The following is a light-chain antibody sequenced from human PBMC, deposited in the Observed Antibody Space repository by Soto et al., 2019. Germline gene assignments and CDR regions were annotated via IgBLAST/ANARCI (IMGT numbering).Light chain of an antibody. J-gene: IGLJ2*01. V-gene: IGLV4-69*01. CDR2: LNVDGSH. Sequence: QSVLTQSPSASASLGASVTLTCALSSVHTDYAIACHKQQTEKGPRYLLNLNVDGSHRKGDGIPNRFSGSSSEVERYLTISCFQSEYYAEYYCQTWDTGIQVFGGVTKRTVL. CDR3: QTWDTGIQV. CDR1: SVHTDYA.